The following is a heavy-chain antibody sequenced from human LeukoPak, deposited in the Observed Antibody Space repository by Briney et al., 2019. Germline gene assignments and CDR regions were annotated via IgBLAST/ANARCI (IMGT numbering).Heavy chain of an antibody. D-gene: IGHD3-10*01. CDR2: IYTSGST. J-gene: IGHJ5*02. Sequence: SETLSLTCTVSGGSISSYYWSWIRQPAGKGLEWIGRIYTSGSTNYNPSLKSRVTMSVDTSKNQFSLKLSSVTAADTAVYYCARQRRITMVRAPFDPWGQGTLVTVSS. CDR1: GGSISSYY. V-gene: IGHV4-4*07. CDR3: ARQRRITMVRAPFDP.